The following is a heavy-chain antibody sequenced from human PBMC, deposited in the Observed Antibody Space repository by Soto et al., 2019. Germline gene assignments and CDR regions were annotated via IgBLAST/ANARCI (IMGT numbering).Heavy chain of an antibody. J-gene: IGHJ6*02. CDR2: IYPGDSDT. D-gene: IGHD4-17*01. CDR3: ARHPTTVTTRLYYGMDV. V-gene: IGHV5-51*01. CDR1: GYSFTSYW. Sequence: GESLKISCKGSGYSFTSYWIGWVRQMPGKGLEWMGIIYPGDSDTRYSPSFQGQVTISADKSISTAYLQWSSLKASDTAMYYCARHPTTVTTRLYYGMDVWGQGTTVTVSS.